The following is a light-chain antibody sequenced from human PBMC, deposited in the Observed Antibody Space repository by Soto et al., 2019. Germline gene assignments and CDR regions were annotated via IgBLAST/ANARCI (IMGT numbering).Light chain of an antibody. CDR3: LQEYNYPLT. CDR2: KAS. Sequence: DIQMTQSPSTLSASVGDRVTITCRASQTIDSWLAWYQQRPGKPPNLLIYKASTLASGVPSRFSGSGSGTEFTLTINSLQPDDFATYYCLQEYNYPLTFGGGTKVDIK. CDR1: QTIDSW. J-gene: IGKJ4*01. V-gene: IGKV1-5*03.